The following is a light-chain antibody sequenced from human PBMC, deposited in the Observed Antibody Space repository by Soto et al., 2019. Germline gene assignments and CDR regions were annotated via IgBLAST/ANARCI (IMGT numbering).Light chain of an antibody. CDR1: QSVSSN. CDR2: GAS. J-gene: IGKJ4*01. V-gene: IGKV3-15*01. CDR3: QQYNNWPPIT. Sequence: EIVMTQSPATLSVSPGERATLSCRASQSVSSNLAWYQQKPGQAPRLLIYGASTRATGIPARFSGSGSGTEFPLTISSLKSKDFAVYYCQQYNNWPPITLGGGTKVDIK.